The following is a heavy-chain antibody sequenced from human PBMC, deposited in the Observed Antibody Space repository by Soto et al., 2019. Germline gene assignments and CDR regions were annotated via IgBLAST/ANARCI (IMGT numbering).Heavy chain of an antibody. CDR3: ARGVTMVRGVIHTPYFDY. Sequence: QVQLQESGPGLVKPSQTLSLTCTVSGGSISSGGYYWSWIRQHPGTGLEWIGYIAYSGSTYYNPSLQGRVTISVDTSKNQFSLKLSSVTAADTAVYYCARGVTMVRGVIHTPYFDYWGQGTLVTVSS. J-gene: IGHJ4*02. CDR1: GGSISSGGYY. D-gene: IGHD3-10*01. CDR2: IAYSGST. V-gene: IGHV4-31*03.